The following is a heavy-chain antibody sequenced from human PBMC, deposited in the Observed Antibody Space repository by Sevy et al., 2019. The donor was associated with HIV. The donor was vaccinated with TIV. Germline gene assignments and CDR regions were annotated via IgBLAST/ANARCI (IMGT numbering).Heavy chain of an antibody. Sequence: GGSLRLSCAASGFTFRTYAMTWVRQAPGKGLDWVSAISGSGASTYYADSVKGRFTISRDNSKNTLYLQMNSLRAEDTAVYYCAKEGGGYNYDSSCLLDNWGQGTLVTVSS. CDR3: AKEGGGYNYDSSCLLDN. J-gene: IGHJ4*02. V-gene: IGHV3-23*01. CDR1: GFTFRTYA. D-gene: IGHD3-22*01. CDR2: ISGSGAST.